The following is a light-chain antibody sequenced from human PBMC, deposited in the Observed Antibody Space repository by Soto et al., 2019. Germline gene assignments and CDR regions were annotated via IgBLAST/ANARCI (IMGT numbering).Light chain of an antibody. CDR2: DAS. V-gene: IGKV3-15*01. CDR3: QQFHNWPLS. J-gene: IGKJ4*01. Sequence: EILMTQSPATQSVSRGEITTLXXRASQSISSTLAWYQQKPGQAPRXVIDDASNRAAGIPARFNGGGSGTEFTLTISSLQSEDFALYYCQQFHNWPLSCGGGTKVDIK. CDR1: QSISST.